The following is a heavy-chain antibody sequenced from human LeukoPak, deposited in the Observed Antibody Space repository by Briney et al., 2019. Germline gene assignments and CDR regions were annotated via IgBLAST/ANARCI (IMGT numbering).Heavy chain of an antibody. CDR1: GGSISSYY. J-gene: IGHJ6*02. D-gene: IGHD3-10*01. CDR3: ARGWGTMVRGPLRWVGMDV. CDR2: IYYSGST. V-gene: IGHV4-59*01. Sequence: SETLSLTCTVSGGSISSYYWSWIRQPPGKGLEWIGYIYYSGSTNYNPSLKSRVTISVDTSKNQFSLKLSSVTAADTAVYYCARGWGTMVRGPLRWVGMDVWGQGTTVTVSS.